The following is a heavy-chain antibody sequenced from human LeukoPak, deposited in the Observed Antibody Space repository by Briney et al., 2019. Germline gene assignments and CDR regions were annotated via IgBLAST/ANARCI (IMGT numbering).Heavy chain of an antibody. CDR2: INHSGST. D-gene: IGHD6-6*01. CDR3: ARRKEYVGWFDT. J-gene: IGHJ5*02. Sequence: SETLSLTCAVYGGSFSGYYWSWIRQPPKKGLEWIGDINHSGSTNYNASLQSRVTMSVDTSKNQFSLKRNAVTAADTALYYCARRKEYVGWFDTWGQGTLVTFSS. V-gene: IGHV4-34*01. CDR1: GGSFSGYY.